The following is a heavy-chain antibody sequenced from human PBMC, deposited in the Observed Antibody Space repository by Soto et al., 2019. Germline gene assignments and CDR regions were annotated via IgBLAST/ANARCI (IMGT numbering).Heavy chain of an antibody. V-gene: IGHV4-39*01. CDR2: IYYSGST. Sequence: SETLSLTCTVSGSSISGSSYYWRWVRDPPGKGLEWIGSIYYSGSTYYNPSLKSRVTISVDTSKNQFSLKLSSVTAADTAVYYCARQGIAVAGYYYYGMDVWVQGTTVT. CDR1: GSSISGSSYY. D-gene: IGHD6-19*01. CDR3: ARQGIAVAGYYYYGMDV. J-gene: IGHJ6*02.